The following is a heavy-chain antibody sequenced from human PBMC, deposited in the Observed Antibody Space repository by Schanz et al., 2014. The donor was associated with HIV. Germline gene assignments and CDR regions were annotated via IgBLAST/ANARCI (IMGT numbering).Heavy chain of an antibody. V-gene: IGHV3-23*01. Sequence: VQLLESGGGSVQPGGSLRLSCAASGFTFSSYGMSWVRQAPGKGLEWVSAISGSAGSTYYADSVKGRFTISRDNSKNTLFLQMNSLRAEDTAVYYCARDKLGVARKGCFDYGGQGTLVTVSS. D-gene: IGHD3-16*01. CDR1: GFTFSSYG. CDR2: ISGSAGST. CDR3: ARDKLGVARKGCFDY. J-gene: IGHJ4*02.